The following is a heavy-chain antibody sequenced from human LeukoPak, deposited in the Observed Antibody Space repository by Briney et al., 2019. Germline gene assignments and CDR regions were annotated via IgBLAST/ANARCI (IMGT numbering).Heavy chain of an antibody. CDR3: AKEYTPSSPLGELDS. CDR1: GFNLNSYV. J-gene: IGHJ4*02. Sequence: PGGSLRLSCAVSGFNLNSYVMHWVRQAPGKGLEWVAVIRHDEANSFYADSVQGRFTISRDTSKKLLYLQMNSLRVEDTAVYYCAKEYTPSSPLGELDSWGQGTLVTVSS. V-gene: IGHV3-30*02. CDR2: IRHDEANS. D-gene: IGHD6-6*01.